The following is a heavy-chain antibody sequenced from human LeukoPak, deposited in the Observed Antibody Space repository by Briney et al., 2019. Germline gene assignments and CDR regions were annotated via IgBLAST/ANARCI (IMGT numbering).Heavy chain of an antibody. CDR2: ISSNGGST. J-gene: IGHJ4*02. Sequence: GGSLRLSCSASGFTFSSYAMHWVRQAPGKGLEYVSAISSNGGSTYYADSVKGRFTISRDNSKNTLYLRMSSLRAEDTAVYYCVGTGYYYGSGSPFWGQGTLVTVSS. V-gene: IGHV3-64D*09. CDR3: VGTGYYYGSGSPF. D-gene: IGHD3-10*01. CDR1: GFTFSSYA.